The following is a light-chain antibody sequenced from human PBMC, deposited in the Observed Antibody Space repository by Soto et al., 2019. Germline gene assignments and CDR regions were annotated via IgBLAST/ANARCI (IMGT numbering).Light chain of an antibody. CDR3: SSYTSSSTLV. J-gene: IGLJ1*01. CDR1: SSDVGGYNY. Sequence: QSALTQPASVSGSPGQSITISCTGTSSDVGGYNYVSWYQQHPRKAPKLMIYEVSNRPSRVSNRVSDSKSGNTASLTISGLQAEDEADYYCSSYTSSSTLVVGTGTKPTV. V-gene: IGLV2-14*01. CDR2: EVS.